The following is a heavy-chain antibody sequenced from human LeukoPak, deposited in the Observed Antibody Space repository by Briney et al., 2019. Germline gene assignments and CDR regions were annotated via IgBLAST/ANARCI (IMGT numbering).Heavy chain of an antibody. Sequence: GRTLTLSCAASGFTFSSYSMHWIRQAPGKGLEWVAVISYDGSNKYYADSVKGRFTISRDNSKNTLYLQMNSRRAEDTAVYYCARCRTTDHRGGLDYWGQGTRVTVSS. CDR3: ARCRTTDHRGGLDY. CDR2: ISYDGSNK. CDR1: GFTFSSYS. J-gene: IGHJ4*02. D-gene: IGHD1-1*01. V-gene: IGHV3-30*04.